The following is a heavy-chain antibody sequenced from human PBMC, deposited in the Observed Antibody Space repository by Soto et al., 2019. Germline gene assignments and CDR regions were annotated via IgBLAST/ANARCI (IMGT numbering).Heavy chain of an antibody. Sequence: SETLSLTCTVSGGSIRSGGYYWGWIRQHPVKGLEWIGYIHYSGTTHYNPSLRSRPTISVDTSKNTFSLTLASMTVADTAIYYCARGRVGLREPIDLFDVWGQGTMGTVSS. CDR3: ARGRVGLREPIDLFDV. CDR1: GGSIRSGGYY. D-gene: IGHD1-26*01. V-gene: IGHV4-31*03. CDR2: IHYSGTT. J-gene: IGHJ3*01.